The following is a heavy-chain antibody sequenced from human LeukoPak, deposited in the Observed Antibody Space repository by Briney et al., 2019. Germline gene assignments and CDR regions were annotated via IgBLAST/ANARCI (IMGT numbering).Heavy chain of an antibody. CDR1: GFIFSSYW. D-gene: IGHD6-13*01. CDR2: IKEDGTAK. V-gene: IGHV3-7*01. J-gene: IGHJ3*02. Sequence: PGGSLRLSCAASGFIFSSYWMAWVRQAPGKGLEWVANIKEDGTAKYYVDSVRGRFTSSRDNAKNSLYLQMNSLRAEDTAVYYCARALEAGIFDIWGQGTLVTVSS. CDR3: ARALEAGIFDI.